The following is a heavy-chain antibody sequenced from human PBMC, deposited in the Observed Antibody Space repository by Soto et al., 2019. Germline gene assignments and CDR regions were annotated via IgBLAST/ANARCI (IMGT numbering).Heavy chain of an antibody. CDR2: IDPSDSYI. CDR3: ARHYICRGGDCYYYGLDV. D-gene: IGHD3-16*01. V-gene: IGHV5-10-1*01. CDR1: GYSFTKYW. J-gene: IGHJ6*02. Sequence: GESLKISCKGSGYSFTKYWISWVRQMPGKGLEWMGRIDPSDSYINYSPSFQGHVTISADKSINTAYLQWSSLRASDTAIYYCARHYICRGGDCYYYGLDVWGQGTTVTVSS.